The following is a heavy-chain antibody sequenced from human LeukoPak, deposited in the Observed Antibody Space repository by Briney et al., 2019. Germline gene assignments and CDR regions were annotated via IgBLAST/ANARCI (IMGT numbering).Heavy chain of an antibody. CDR3: ARIMGAATGGSLDY. Sequence: PSETLSLTCTVSGGSISSYYWSWIRQPPGKGLEWIGYIYYRGTTYYNPSLKSRVTISVDTSKNQFSLKLSSVTAADTAVYSCARIMGAATGGSLDYWGQGMLVTVSS. CDR2: IYYRGTT. D-gene: IGHD2-15*01. V-gene: IGHV4-59*01. J-gene: IGHJ4*02. CDR1: GGSISSYY.